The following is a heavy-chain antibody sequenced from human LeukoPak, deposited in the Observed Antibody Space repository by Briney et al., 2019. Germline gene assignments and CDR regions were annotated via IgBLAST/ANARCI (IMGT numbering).Heavy chain of an antibody. J-gene: IGHJ4*02. CDR1: GFIFSRYS. CDR3: ARGATVTSPFDY. Sequence: GGSLRLSCAASGFIFSRYSMNWVRQAPGKGLEWVSYISTRSSSMYYADSVKGRFIISRDNAKNSLYLQMNSLRDEDTAVYYCARGATVTSPFDYWGQGTLVTVSS. V-gene: IGHV3-48*02. CDR2: ISTRSSSM. D-gene: IGHD4-17*01.